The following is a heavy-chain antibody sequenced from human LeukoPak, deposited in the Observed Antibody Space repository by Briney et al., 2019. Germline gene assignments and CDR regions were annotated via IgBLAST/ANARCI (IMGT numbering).Heavy chain of an antibody. Sequence: SETLSLTCTVSGGSISSYYWSWIRQPPGKGLEWFGYIYYSGSTNYNPSLKSRVTISVDTSKNQFSLKLSSVTAADTAVYYCARGTGYFDYWGQGTLVTVSS. J-gene: IGHJ4*02. V-gene: IGHV4-59*01. CDR2: IYYSGST. CDR3: ARGTGYFDY. D-gene: IGHD3-10*01. CDR1: GGSISSYY.